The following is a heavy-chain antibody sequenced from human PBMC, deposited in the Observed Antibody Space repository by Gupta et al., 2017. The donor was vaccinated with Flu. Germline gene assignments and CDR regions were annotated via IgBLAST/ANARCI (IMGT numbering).Heavy chain of an antibody. D-gene: IGHD4-17*01. Sequence: EVQLVESGGGLVQPGRSLRLSCAASGFTFDDYAMHWVRQAPGKGLEWVSGISWNSGSIGYADSVKGRFTISRDNAKNSLYLQMNSLRAEDTALYYCAKAFYGDYVTPYDYWGQGTLVTVSS. CDR1: GFTFDDYA. CDR3: AKAFYGDYVTPYDY. J-gene: IGHJ4*02. CDR2: ISWNSGSI. V-gene: IGHV3-9*01.